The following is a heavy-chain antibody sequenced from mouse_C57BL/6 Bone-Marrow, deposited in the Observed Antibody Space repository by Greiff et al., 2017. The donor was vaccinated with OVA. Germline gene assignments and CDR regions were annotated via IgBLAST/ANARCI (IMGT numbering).Heavy chain of an antibody. CDR3: ARGLLRDY. CDR1: GYTFTSYW. CDR2: IYPSDSET. Sequence: VQLQQPGAELVRPGSSVKLSCKASGYTFTSYWMDWVKQRPGQGLEWIGNIYPSDSETHYNQKFKDKATLTVDKSSSTAYMQLSSLTSEDSAVYYCARGLLRDYWGQGTTLTVSS. J-gene: IGHJ2*01. V-gene: IGHV1-61*01. D-gene: IGHD1-1*01.